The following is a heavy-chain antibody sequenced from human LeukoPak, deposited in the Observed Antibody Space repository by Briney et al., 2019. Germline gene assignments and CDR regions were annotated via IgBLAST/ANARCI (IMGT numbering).Heavy chain of an antibody. Sequence: SETLSLTCAVYGGSFSGYYWSWIRQHPGKGLEWIGYIYYSGGTYYNPSLKSRVTISVDTSKNQFSLKLSSVTAADTAVYYCARAGGSYYINYFDYWGQGTLVTVSS. CDR3: ARAGGSYYINYFDY. D-gene: IGHD1-26*01. V-gene: IGHV4-31*11. J-gene: IGHJ4*02. CDR2: IYYSGGT. CDR1: GGSFSGYY.